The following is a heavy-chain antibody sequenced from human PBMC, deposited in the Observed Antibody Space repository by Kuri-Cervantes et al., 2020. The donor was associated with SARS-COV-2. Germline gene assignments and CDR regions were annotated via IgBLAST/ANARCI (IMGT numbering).Heavy chain of an antibody. CDR2: IKQDGSEK. V-gene: IGHV3-7*01. J-gene: IGHJ3*02. D-gene: IGHD1-26*01. CDR1: GFTFSSYW. Sequence: EGSLRLSCAASGFTFSSYWMSWVRQAPGKGLEWVANIKQDGSEKYYVDSVKGRFTISRDNAKNSLYLQMNSLRAEDTAVYYCAREGVDIVGAPHDAFDIWGQGTMVTVSS. CDR3: AREGVDIVGAPHDAFDI.